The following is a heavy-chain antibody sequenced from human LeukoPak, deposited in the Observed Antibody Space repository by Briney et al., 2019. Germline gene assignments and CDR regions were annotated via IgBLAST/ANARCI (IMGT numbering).Heavy chain of an antibody. J-gene: IGHJ4*02. CDR3: ARGHEGIYNYGPIFDY. CDR1: GFTFSSYA. V-gene: IGHV3-30-3*01. Sequence: PGGSLRLSCAASGFTFSSYAMHWVRQAPGKGLGWVAVISYDGNNKYYADSVKGRFTISRDTSKNTLYLQMKSLRTEDTAVYYCARGHEGIYNYGPIFDYWGQGTLVTVSS. CDR2: ISYDGNNK. D-gene: IGHD5-18*01.